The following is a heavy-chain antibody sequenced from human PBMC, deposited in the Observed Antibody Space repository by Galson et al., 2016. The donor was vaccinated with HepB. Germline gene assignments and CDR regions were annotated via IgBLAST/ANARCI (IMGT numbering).Heavy chain of an antibody. J-gene: IGHJ4*02. Sequence: SLRLSCAASGFTFSTYSMNWVRQAPGKGLEWIAYIRGGNTNTDYAVSVKGRFTISRDDATNSLFLQMNSLRDEDTAIYYCARDRDWAFDHWGQGTLVSVSS. D-gene: IGHD2-21*02. V-gene: IGHV3-48*02. CDR3: ARDRDWAFDH. CDR1: GFTFSTYS. CDR2: IRGGNTNT.